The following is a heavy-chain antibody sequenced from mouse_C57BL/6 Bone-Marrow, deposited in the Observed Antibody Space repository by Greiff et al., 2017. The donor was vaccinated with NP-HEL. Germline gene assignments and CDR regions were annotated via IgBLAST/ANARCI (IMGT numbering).Heavy chain of an antibody. D-gene: IGHD2-4*01. V-gene: IGHV7-3*01. J-gene: IGHJ4*01. CDR2: IRNKANGYTT. Sequence: EVKLVQSGGGLVQPGGSLSLSCAASGFTFTDYYMSWVRQPPGKALEWLGFIRNKANGYTTEYSASVKGRFTISRDNSQSILYLQMNALGAEDSATYYCARSIYYDDADDPFYAMDYWSQGTAVTVSS. CDR1: GFTFTDYY. CDR3: ARSIYYDDADDPFYAMDY.